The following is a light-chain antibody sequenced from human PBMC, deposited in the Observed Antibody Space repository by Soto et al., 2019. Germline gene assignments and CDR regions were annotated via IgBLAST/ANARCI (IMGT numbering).Light chain of an antibody. V-gene: IGLV2-14*01. CDR3: SSYTSSSTYV. Sequence: QSALTQPASVSGSPGQSITISCTGTIRDVGGYNFVSWYQQHPGKAPKLMIFEVSNRPSGVSIRFSGSKSDNTASLTISGLQAEDEADYYCSSYTSSSTYVFGTGTKVTV. J-gene: IGLJ1*01. CDR1: IRDVGGYNF. CDR2: EVS.